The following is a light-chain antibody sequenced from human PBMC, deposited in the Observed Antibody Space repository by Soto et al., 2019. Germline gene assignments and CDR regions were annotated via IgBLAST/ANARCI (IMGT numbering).Light chain of an antibody. Sequence: DIQLTQSPSFLSASVGDRVTITCRASQGISSFLAWYQQKPWKAPKLLIYAASTLQSGVPSRFSGSGSGTEFTLTISSLQPEDFATYYCQQVNSYPRTFGPGTKVDIK. CDR1: QGISSF. CDR2: AAS. V-gene: IGKV1-9*01. J-gene: IGKJ3*01. CDR3: QQVNSYPRT.